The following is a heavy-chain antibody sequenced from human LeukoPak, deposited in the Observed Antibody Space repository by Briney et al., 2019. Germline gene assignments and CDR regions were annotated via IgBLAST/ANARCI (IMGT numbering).Heavy chain of an antibody. D-gene: IGHD3-22*01. Sequence: SETLSLTCTVSGGSISSYYWSWIRQPPGKGLEWIGYIYYSGSTNYNPSLKSRVTISVDTSKNQFSLKLSSVTAAATAVYYCARVLADPRSGYYFDYWGQGTLVTVSS. V-gene: IGHV4-59*01. CDR1: GGSISSYY. CDR2: IYYSGST. J-gene: IGHJ4*02. CDR3: ARVLADPRSGYYFDY.